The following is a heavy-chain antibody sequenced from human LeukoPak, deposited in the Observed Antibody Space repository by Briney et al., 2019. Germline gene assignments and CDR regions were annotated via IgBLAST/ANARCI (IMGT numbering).Heavy chain of an antibody. CDR3: ARGNRIAAAVNYFDY. V-gene: IGHV4-39*07. J-gene: IGHJ4*02. D-gene: IGHD6-13*01. CDR1: GGSISSSSYY. CDR2: IYYSGST. Sequence: PSETLSLTCTVSGGSISSSSYYWGWIRQPPGKGLEWIGSIYYSGSTYYNPSLKSRVTISVDTSKNQFSLKLSSVTAADTAVYYCARGNRIAAAVNYFDYWGQGTLVTVSS.